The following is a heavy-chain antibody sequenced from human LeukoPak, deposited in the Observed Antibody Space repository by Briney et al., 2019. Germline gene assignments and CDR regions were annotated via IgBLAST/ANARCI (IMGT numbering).Heavy chain of an antibody. CDR1: GFTFSSYA. J-gene: IGHJ4*02. D-gene: IGHD5-24*01. Sequence: GGSLRLSCAASGFTFSSYAMSWVRQAPGKGLEWVSAISGSGGSTYYPDYVKGRFIISSDNSKVPPYLEMNSLRAEDTAVYHCAKDRDGYNLGFDYWGQGTLVTVSS. V-gene: IGHV3-23*01. CDR2: ISGSGGST. CDR3: AKDRDGYNLGFDY.